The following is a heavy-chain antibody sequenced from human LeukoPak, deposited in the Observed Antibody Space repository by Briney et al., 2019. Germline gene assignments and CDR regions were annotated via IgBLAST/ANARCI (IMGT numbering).Heavy chain of an antibody. CDR1: GFTFDDYV. CDR2: ISWNSGTK. D-gene: IGHD4-17*01. J-gene: IGHJ4*02. CDR3: AKEDYGYNEYYFDY. Sequence: VRSLRLSCVASGFTFDDYVMHWVRQAPGKGLEWVSSISWNSGTKQYADSVRGRFTISRDNAKNSLYLEMNSLRAEDTALYFCAKEDYGYNEYYFDYWGQRTLVTVSS. V-gene: IGHV3-9*01.